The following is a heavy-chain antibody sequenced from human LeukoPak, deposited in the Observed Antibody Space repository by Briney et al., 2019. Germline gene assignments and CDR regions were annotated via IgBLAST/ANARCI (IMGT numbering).Heavy chain of an antibody. CDR1: GFIFSSYS. CDR3: TTFPSGFDI. V-gene: IGHV3-15*05. Sequence: GGSLRLSCAASGFIFSSYSMSWVRQAPGKGLEWVGRIKSKNDGGTTDYAAPVKGRVTISRDDSKNTLYLQMNSLKTEDTALYYCTTFPSGFDIWGQGTMVTVSS. D-gene: IGHD3-3*01. CDR2: IKSKNDGGTT. J-gene: IGHJ3*02.